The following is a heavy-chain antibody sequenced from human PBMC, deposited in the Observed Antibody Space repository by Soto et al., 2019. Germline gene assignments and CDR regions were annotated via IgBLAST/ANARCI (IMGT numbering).Heavy chain of an antibody. Sequence: PGESLKISCKASGYSFTKYWIVWVRQMPGKGLEWMGIIYPGDSDTRYSPSFQGQVTISADKSISTAYLQWSSLKASDTAIYYCARLHYYDSYNYSGLDSWGQGTQVTVSS. J-gene: IGHJ4*02. V-gene: IGHV5-51*01. D-gene: IGHD3-22*01. CDR3: ARLHYYDSYNYSGLDS. CDR2: IYPGDSDT. CDR1: GYSFTKYW.